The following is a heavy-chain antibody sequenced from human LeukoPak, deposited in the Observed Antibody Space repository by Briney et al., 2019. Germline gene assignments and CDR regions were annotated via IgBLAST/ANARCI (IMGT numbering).Heavy chain of an antibody. CDR3: AKHVSGSLFYFDY. D-gene: IGHD3-10*01. CDR2: ISVTGYNT. CDR1: GFTFRNCA. V-gene: IGHV3-23*01. J-gene: IGHJ4*02. Sequence: GGSLRLSCAASGFTFRNCAMNWVRHAQGKGLEWVSGISVTGYNTYYADSVKGRFTISRDNSKNTLYLQMNSLGAEDTAGYYCAKHVSGSLFYFDYWGQRALVTVSS.